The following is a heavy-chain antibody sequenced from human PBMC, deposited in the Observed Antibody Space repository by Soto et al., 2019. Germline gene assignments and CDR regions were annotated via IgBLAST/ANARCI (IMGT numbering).Heavy chain of an antibody. CDR3: ARWGTTGGLDV. V-gene: IGHV3-33*05. CDR2: TSYDGSNN. D-gene: IGHD3-16*01. CDR1: GFTFRSYV. J-gene: IGHJ4*02. Sequence: QVQLVESGGGVVQPGTSLRLSCVGSGFTFRSYVIHWVRQAPGKGLEWVALTSYDGSNNFYGDSVKGRFTISRDNSRNTVELHMDSLRLEDTALYYCARWGTTGGLDVWGQGNLVSVSS.